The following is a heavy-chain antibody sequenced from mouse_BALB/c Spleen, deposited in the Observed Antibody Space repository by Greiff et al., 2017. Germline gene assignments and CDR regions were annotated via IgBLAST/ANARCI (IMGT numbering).Heavy chain of an antibody. Sequence: VQLQESGPGLVQPSQSLSITCTVSGFSLTSYGVHWVRQSPGKGLEWLGVIWSGGSTDYNAAFISRLSISKDNSKSQVFFMMNSLLANDTAIYYCAITYGYDNAMDYWGQGTSVTVSS. CDR1: GFSLTSYG. D-gene: IGHD2-2*01. J-gene: IGHJ4*01. V-gene: IGHV2-2*02. CDR2: IWSGGST. CDR3: AITYGYDNAMDY.